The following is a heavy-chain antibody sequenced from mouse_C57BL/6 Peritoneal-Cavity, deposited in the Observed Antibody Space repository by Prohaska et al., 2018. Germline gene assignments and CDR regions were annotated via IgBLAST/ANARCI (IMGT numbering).Heavy chain of an antibody. CDR3: ARGTVVPECNY. CDR1: GYTFTGYW. Sequence: KLSCKATGYTFTGYWIEWVKQRTGHGLEWIGEILPGSGSTNYNEKFKGKATFTAVTSANTTNKQHRRRTTEDSDNDYCARGTVVPECNYWGKGTTLTVSS. CDR2: ILPGSGST. J-gene: IGHJ2*01. D-gene: IGHD2-1*01. V-gene: IGHV1-9*01.